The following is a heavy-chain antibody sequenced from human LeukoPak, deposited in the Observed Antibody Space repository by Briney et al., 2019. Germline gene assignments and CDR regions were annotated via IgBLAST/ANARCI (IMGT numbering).Heavy chain of an antibody. CDR2: MSPNSGDT. CDR3: ARGPPNWGYDY. D-gene: IGHD7-27*01. J-gene: IGHJ4*02. V-gene: IGHV1-8*01. CDR1: GYTLTSYD. Sequence: ASVKVSCKASGYTLTSYDFNWVRQATGQRPEWMGWMSPNSGDTGYAQKFQDRVTMTRNTSISTAYMELSSLRSGDAAVYYCARGPPNWGYDYWGPGTLVIVSS.